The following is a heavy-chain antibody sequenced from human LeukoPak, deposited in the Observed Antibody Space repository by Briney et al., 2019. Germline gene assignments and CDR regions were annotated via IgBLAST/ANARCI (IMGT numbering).Heavy chain of an antibody. CDR1: GYTFTSYG. CDR3: ARDQEQGYYYDSSGYYHFDY. Sequence: ASVKVSCKASGYTFTSYGISWVRQAPGQGLEWMGWISAYNGNTNYAQKLQGRVTMTTDTSTSTAYMELRSLRSDDTAVYYCARDQEQGYYYDSSGYYHFDYWGQGTLVTFSS. V-gene: IGHV1-18*01. CDR2: ISAYNGNT. D-gene: IGHD3-22*01. J-gene: IGHJ4*02.